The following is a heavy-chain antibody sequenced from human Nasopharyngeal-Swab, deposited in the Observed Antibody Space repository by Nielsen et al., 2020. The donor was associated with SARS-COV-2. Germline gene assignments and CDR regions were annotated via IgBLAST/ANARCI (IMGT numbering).Heavy chain of an antibody. CDR1: GVVFSKYW. V-gene: IGHV3-74*01. CDR3: ARDVGGRDNY. J-gene: IGHJ4*02. CDR2: IDTDGAIT. D-gene: IGHD2-15*01. Sequence: GESLKISCVASGVVFSKYWMHWVRQAPGKGLLWVSRIDTDGAITNYADSVKGRFTISRDNAKNTLYLQMSSLRADDTAVYYCARDVGGRDNYWGQGALVTVSS.